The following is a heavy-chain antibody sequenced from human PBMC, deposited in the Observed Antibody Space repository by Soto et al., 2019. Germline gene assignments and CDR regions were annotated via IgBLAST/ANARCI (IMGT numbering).Heavy chain of an antibody. D-gene: IGHD1-26*01. CDR1: GGPIRGYY. Sequence: QVQLQESGPRLVKPSETLSLTCSVSGGPIRGYYWTWIRQSPGRGLQWLGFISDSGKTNSDASLKGRPAISLDTSRNQFSLSLTSVTAADTALYYCARGRAIYGEWDYFDYWGQGALVTVSS. CDR2: ISDSGKT. V-gene: IGHV4-59*01. CDR3: ARGRAIYGEWDYFDY. J-gene: IGHJ4*02.